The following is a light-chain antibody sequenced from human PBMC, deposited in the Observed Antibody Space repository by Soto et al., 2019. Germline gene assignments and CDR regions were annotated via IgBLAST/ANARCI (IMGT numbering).Light chain of an antibody. V-gene: IGKV3-11*01. J-gene: IGKJ5*01. CDR2: EVS. CDR1: QDISSY. CDR3: MQSTQLPPT. Sequence: IVLTQSPATLSLSPGERATLSCRASQDISSYLAWYLQKPGQSPQLLIYEVSTRVSGVPDRFSGSGSGTDFTLEISRVETDDVGIYYCMQSTQLPPTFGQGTRLGIE.